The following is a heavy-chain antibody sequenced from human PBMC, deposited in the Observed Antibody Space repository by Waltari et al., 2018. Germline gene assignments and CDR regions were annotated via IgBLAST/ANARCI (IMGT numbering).Heavy chain of an antibody. CDR3: ARDRRVYGSGNYYDLDN. CDR1: GYKFTDYY. V-gene: IGHV1-2*02. J-gene: IGHJ4*02. CDR2: INPRTAGI. D-gene: IGHD3-10*01. Sequence: QVQLVQSGAEVKKPGASVTVSCKASGYKFTDYYIHWVRQAPGQGLEWMGWINPRTAGINYEESCQGRVTMCMDTSISTVYMDLNSLISDDTAVYYCARDRRVYGSGNYYDLDNWGQGTLVTVSS.